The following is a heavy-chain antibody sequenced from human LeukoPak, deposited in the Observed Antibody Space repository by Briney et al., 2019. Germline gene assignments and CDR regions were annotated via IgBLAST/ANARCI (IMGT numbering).Heavy chain of an antibody. CDR1: GFTFSGFW. CDR2: INSDGSEG. V-gene: IGHV3-7*03. D-gene: IGHD3-22*01. CDR3: ARYRVVVITNKNYYFDY. Sequence: GGSLRLSCAVSGFTFSGFWMSWSRQAPGKGLEWVASINSDGSEGYYADVVKGRFTISRDNAKNSLYLQINSLRAEDTAVYYCARYRVVVITNKNYYFDYWGQGTLVTVSS. J-gene: IGHJ4*02.